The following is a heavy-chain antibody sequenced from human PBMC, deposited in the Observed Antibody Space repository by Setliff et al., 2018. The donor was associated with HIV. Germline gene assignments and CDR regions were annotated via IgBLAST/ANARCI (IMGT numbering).Heavy chain of an antibody. D-gene: IGHD3-3*01. CDR2: IYHSGNT. Sequence: SETLSLTCTVSGDSISSDFYWGWTRQPPGKGLEWIGSIYHSGNTYYMPSLQSRVTISVDMSKNQFSLNLNSVTAADTAVYYCARDQSDWFYWGQGTLVTVSS. V-gene: IGHV4-38-2*02. CDR3: ARDQSDWFY. CDR1: GDSISSDFY. J-gene: IGHJ4*02.